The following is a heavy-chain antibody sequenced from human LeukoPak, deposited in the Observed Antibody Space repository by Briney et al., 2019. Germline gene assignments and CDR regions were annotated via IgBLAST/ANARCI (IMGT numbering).Heavy chain of an antibody. CDR1: GGSFSGYY. CDR2: INHSGST. Sequence: SETLSLTCAVYGGSFSGYYWSWIRQPPGKGLEWIGEINHSGSTNYNPSLKSRVTISVDTSKNQFSLKLSSVTAADTAVYYCARGPTRTTPTTNWGQGTLATVSS. V-gene: IGHV4-34*01. CDR3: ARGPTRTTPTTN. J-gene: IGHJ4*02. D-gene: IGHD4-17*01.